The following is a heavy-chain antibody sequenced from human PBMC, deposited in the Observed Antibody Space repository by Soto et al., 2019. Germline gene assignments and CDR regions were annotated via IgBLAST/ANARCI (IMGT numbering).Heavy chain of an antibody. V-gene: IGHV3-23*01. J-gene: IGHJ3*01. Sequence: GSLRLSCVASGFIFRIYAMSWVRQAPGRGLQWVSSIGGGDDDTYYADSVRGRFTISRDNSKKMVFLQMNSLRTDDTAVYYCAKDRMDHNSVWDPFDVWGPGTVVTVSS. CDR1: GFIFRIYA. CDR3: AKDRMDHNSVWDPFDV. CDR2: IGGGDDDT. D-gene: IGHD1-20*01.